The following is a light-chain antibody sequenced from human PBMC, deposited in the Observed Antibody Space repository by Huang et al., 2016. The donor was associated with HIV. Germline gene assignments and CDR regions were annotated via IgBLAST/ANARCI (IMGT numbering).Light chain of an antibody. CDR3: QQYNNWPPYT. V-gene: IGKV3-15*01. CDR2: GAS. J-gene: IGKJ2*01. CDR1: QSVSSN. Sequence: EIVMTQSPATLSVSPGERATLSCRAGQSVSSNLAWYQQKPGQAPRLIIYGASTRATGIPARFSGSGSGTEFTLTISSLQSEDFAVYYCQQYNNWPPYTFGQGTKLEIK.